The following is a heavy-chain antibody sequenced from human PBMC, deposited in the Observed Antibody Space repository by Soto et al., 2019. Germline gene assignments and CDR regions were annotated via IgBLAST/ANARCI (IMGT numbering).Heavy chain of an antibody. V-gene: IGHV3-23*01. CDR1: GFTVSSSYA. J-gene: IGHJ4*02. D-gene: IGHD3-16*01. CDR2: ISGSGGST. CDR3: AKMITFGGVNTPSDY. Sequence: PGGSLRLSCAASGFTVSSSYAMSWVRQAPGKGLEWVSAISGSGGSTYYADSVKGRFTISRDNSKNTLYLQMNSLRAEDTAVYYCAKMITFGGVNTPSDYWGQGTLVTVSS.